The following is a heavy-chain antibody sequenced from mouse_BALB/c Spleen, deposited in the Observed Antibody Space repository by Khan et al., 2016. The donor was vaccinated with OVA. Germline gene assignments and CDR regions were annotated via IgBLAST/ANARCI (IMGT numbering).Heavy chain of an antibody. CDR2: ISSSGSA. J-gene: IGHJ4*01. V-gene: IGHV3-2*02. D-gene: IGHD2-12*01. CDR1: GYSITSDYA. CDR3: ARSLYYSYGYGLDY. Sequence: EVQLQESGPGLVKPSQSLSLTCTVTGYSITSDYAWNWIRHFPGNKLEWMGYISSSGSASYNPSLTSRISITRDTSKNQFFLQLKSVTTEATATYYCARSLYYSYGYGLDYWGRGTSVTVSS.